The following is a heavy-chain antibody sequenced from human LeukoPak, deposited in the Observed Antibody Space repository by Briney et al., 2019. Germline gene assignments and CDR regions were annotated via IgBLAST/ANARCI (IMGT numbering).Heavy chain of an antibody. CDR2: IYYSGST. D-gene: IGHD3-10*01. CDR3: ARGEYYYGSGSYSPFDY. V-gene: IGHV4-59*01. J-gene: IGHJ4*02. CDR1: GGSISSYY. Sequence: SETLSLTCTVSGGSISSYYWSWIRQPPGKGLEWIGYIYYSGSTNYNPSLKSRVTISVDTSKNQFSLKLSSVTAADTAVYYCARGEYYYGSGSYSPFDYWGQGTLVTVSS.